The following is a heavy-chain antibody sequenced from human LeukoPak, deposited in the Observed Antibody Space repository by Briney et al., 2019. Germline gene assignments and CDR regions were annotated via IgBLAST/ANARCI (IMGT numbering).Heavy chain of an antibody. CDR1: GFTFSGYG. Sequence: GGSLRLSCVASGFTFSGYGMDWVRQAPGKGLEWVAVIWYDGSNREYADSVKGRFAISRDNAKNSVYLQMNSLRDEDTAVYYCVRGDVRDYWGQGTLVTVSS. CDR2: IWYDGSNR. D-gene: IGHD2-21*01. CDR3: VRGDVRDY. J-gene: IGHJ4*02. V-gene: IGHV3-33*01.